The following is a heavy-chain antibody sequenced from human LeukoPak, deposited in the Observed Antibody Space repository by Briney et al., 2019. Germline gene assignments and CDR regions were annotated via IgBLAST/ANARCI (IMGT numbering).Heavy chain of an antibody. CDR1: GFTFSSYA. D-gene: IGHD2-15*01. CDR2: ISGSGGST. V-gene: IGHV3-23*01. Sequence: GRSLRLSCAASGFTFSSYAMSWVRQAPGKGLEWVSAISGSGGSTYYADSVKGRFTISRDNSKNTLYLQMNSLRAEDTAVYYCAKVGLYCSGGSCYPSYFDYWGQGTLVTVSS. J-gene: IGHJ4*02. CDR3: AKVGLYCSGGSCYPSYFDY.